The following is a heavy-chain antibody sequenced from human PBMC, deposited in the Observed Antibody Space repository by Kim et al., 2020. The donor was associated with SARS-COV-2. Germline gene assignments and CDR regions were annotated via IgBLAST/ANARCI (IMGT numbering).Heavy chain of an antibody. CDR3: AKDIVATIWYFDY. V-gene: IGHV3-9*01. D-gene: IGHD5-12*01. Sequence: YAGSWKGRFTIARDNAKNSLYLKMNSLRAEYTALYYCAKDIVATIWYFDYWGQGTLVTVSS. J-gene: IGHJ4*02.